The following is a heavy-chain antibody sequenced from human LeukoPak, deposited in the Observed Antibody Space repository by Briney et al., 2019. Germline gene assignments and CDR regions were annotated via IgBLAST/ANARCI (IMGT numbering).Heavy chain of an antibody. CDR3: ATPLDYSDSSGYHQGGD. CDR2: IKEDGSKK. Sequence: GGSLRLSCAASGFTFSRYWMTWVRQAPGKGLEWVANIKEDGSKKNYLDSVKGRFTISRDNARNSLYLQMNSLGAEDTAVYYCATPLDYSDSSGYHQGGDWGQGTLVTVSS. V-gene: IGHV3-7*03. J-gene: IGHJ4*02. D-gene: IGHD3-22*01. CDR1: GFTFSRYW.